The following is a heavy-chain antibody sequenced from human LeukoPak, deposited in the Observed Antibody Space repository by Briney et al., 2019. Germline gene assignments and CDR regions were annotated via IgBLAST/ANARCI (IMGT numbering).Heavy chain of an antibody. J-gene: IGHJ4*02. Sequence: GGSLRLSCAASGXTFSDAWMSWVRQAPGKGLEWVGRIKRTTDGGTTEYAQTVKGRFTISRDESENTAYLQMNSLRTEDTAVYYCTTYRSGHYWGQGTLVSVSS. CDR2: IKRTTDGGTT. V-gene: IGHV3-15*01. D-gene: IGHD6-19*01. CDR3: TTYRSGHY. CDR1: GXTFSDAW.